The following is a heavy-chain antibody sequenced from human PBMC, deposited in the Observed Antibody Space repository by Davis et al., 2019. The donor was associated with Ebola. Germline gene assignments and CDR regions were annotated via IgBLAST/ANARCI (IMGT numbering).Heavy chain of an antibody. CDR1: GYTFTTYG. J-gene: IGHJ5*02. Sequence: AASVKVSCKASGYTFTTYGMTWLRQAPGQGLEWMGWINTKTGNPTYAQDFTGRFVFSLDTSVSTAYLQISSLKPEDTAVYYCARRGSGTRFDPWGQGTLVIVSS. V-gene: IGHV7-4-1*02. CDR3: ARRGSGTRFDP. D-gene: IGHD3-10*01. CDR2: INTKTGNP.